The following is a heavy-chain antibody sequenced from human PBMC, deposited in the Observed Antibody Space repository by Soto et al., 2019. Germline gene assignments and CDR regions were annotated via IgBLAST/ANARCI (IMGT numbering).Heavy chain of an antibody. D-gene: IGHD3-10*01. Sequence: EVQLLESGGGLVQPGGSLRLSCAASGFTFSSYAMWWVRQAPGKGLECVSAISGGGETTYYADSVKGRFTISRDNSKNPRYLQMNSLRAEDTAVYYCAFTSGSGSYYFDYWGQGTLVTVSS. V-gene: IGHV3-23*01. CDR3: AFTSGSGSYYFDY. CDR1: GFTFSSYA. CDR2: ISGGGETT. J-gene: IGHJ4*02.